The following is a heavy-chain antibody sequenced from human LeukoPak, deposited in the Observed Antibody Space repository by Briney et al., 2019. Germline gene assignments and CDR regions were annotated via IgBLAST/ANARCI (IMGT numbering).Heavy chain of an antibody. CDR1: GGSISSSSYY. D-gene: IGHD4-17*01. CDR2: IYYSGST. CDR3: ARHEDTVTTFDY. V-gene: IGHV4-39*01. Sequence: PSETLSLTCTVSGGSISSSSYYWGWIHQPPGKGLEWIGSIYYSGSTYYNPSLKSRVTISVDTSKNQFSLKLSSVTAADTAVYYCARHEDTVTTFDYWGQGTLVTVSS. J-gene: IGHJ4*02.